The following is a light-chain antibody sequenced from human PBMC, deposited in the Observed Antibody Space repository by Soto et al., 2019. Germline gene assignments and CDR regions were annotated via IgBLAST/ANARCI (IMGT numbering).Light chain of an antibody. CDR3: QQYSSWPPLT. V-gene: IGKV3-15*01. Sequence: EIVMTQSPATLSVSPGERATLSCRASQSVSGNFAWYQQRPGQAPRLLIYGASTRATGIPARFSGSGSGTEFTLTISSLQSEDFAVYYCQQYSSWPPLTFGGGTKVEIK. CDR1: QSVSGN. J-gene: IGKJ4*01. CDR2: GAS.